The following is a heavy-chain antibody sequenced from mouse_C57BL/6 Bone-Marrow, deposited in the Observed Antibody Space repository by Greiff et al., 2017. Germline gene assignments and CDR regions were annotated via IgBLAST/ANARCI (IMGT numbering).Heavy chain of an antibody. J-gene: IGHJ3*01. CDR3: TRFRGSGFAY. D-gene: IGHD3-2*02. CDR2: IYPRSGNT. V-gene: IGHV1-81*01. Sequence: QVQLQQSGAELARPGASVKLSCKASGYTFTSYGISWVKQRTGQGLEWIGEIYPRSGNTYYNEKFKGKATLTADKSSSTAYMELRSLTSEDSAVCFCTRFRGSGFAYWGQGTLVTVSA. CDR1: GYTFTSYG.